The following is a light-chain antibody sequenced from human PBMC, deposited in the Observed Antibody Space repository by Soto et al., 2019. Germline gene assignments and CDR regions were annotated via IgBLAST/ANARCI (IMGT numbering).Light chain of an antibody. CDR3: QQYYSYPLT. J-gene: IGKJ3*01. V-gene: IGKV1-8*01. CDR1: QGISSY. Sequence: AIRMTQSPSSFSASTGDRVTITCRANQGISSYLAWYQQKPGKAPKLLIYAASTLQSGVPSRFSGSGSGTDFTLTISCLQSEDFATYYCQQYYSYPLTFGXGT. CDR2: AAS.